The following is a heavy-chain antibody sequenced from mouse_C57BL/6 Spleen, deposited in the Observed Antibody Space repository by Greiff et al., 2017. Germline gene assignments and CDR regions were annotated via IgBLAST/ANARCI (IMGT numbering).Heavy chain of an antibody. Sequence: EVHLVESGGGLVKPGGSLKLSCAASGFTFSDYGMHWVRQAPEKGLEWVAYISSGSSTIYYADTVKGRFTISRDNAKNPLFLQMTSLRSEDTAMYYCARMGLGWYFDVWGTGTTVTVSS. CDR2: ISSGSSTI. CDR1: GFTFSDYG. J-gene: IGHJ1*03. CDR3: ARMGLGWYFDV. D-gene: IGHD4-1*01. V-gene: IGHV5-17*01.